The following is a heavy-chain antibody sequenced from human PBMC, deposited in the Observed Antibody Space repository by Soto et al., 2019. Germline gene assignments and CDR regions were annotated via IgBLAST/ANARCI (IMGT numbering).Heavy chain of an antibody. Sequence: PGESLKISCKGVGYTFTDFWISWVRQKPGKGLEWMGKIDPPDSYTNYSPSFQGHVTISVDRSTNTAYLQWSSLKASDTAMYYCARRGYHVSLGYYYAMDLWGQGTPVTVSS. CDR1: GYTFTDFW. V-gene: IGHV5-10-1*01. CDR3: ARRGYHVSLGYYYAMDL. J-gene: IGHJ6*02. CDR2: IDPPDSYT. D-gene: IGHD5-12*01.